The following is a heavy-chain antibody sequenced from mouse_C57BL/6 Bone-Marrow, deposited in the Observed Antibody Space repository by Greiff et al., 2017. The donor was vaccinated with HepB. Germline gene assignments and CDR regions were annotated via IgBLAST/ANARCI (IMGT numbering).Heavy chain of an antibody. CDR1: GFSLTSYG. J-gene: IGHJ4*01. V-gene: IGHV2-9*01. D-gene: IGHD2-2*01. Sequence: VQLKESGPGLVAPSQSLSITCTVSGFSLTSYGVDWVRQPPGKGLEWLGVIWGGGSTNDNSALMSRLSISKDNSNSQVFLKMNSLQTDDTAMYYCAKDFRPYYGYDIYAMDYWGQGTSVTVSS. CDR3: AKDFRPYYGYDIYAMDY. CDR2: IWGGGST.